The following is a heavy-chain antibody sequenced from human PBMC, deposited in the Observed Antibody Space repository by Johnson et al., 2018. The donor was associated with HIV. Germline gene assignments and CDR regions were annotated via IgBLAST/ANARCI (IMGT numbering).Heavy chain of an antibody. CDR3: AKVGIEGPTSLLRAFDI. CDR2: ISWNSGSI. D-gene: IGHD1-26*01. V-gene: IGHV3-9*01. Sequence: VQLVESGGGVVQPGGSLRLSCVASGFTFDDYAMHWVRQAPGKGLEWVSGISWNSGSIGYADSVKGRFPISRDNSKNTLYLQMNSRRAEETAVFYCAKVGIEGPTSLLRAFDIWGQGTMVTVSS. CDR1: GFTFDDYA. J-gene: IGHJ3*02.